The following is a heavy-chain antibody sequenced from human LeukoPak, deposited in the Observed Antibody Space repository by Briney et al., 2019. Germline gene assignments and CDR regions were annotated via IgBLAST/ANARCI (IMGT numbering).Heavy chain of an antibody. CDR1: GVSISSSNW. D-gene: IGHD6-19*01. J-gene: IGHJ4*02. CDR2: IYHSGST. CDR3: AREYSSGWYLFDY. Sequence: KSSETLSLTCAVSGVSISSSNWWSWVRQPPGKGLEWIGEIYHSGSTNYTPSLKSRFTMSVDTSKTQFSLKLSSVTAADTAVYYCAREYSSGWYLFDYWGQGTLVTVSS. V-gene: IGHV4-4*02.